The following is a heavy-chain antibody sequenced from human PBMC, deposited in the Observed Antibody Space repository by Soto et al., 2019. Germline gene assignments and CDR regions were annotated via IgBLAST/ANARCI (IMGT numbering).Heavy chain of an antibody. CDR1: GFTFSSYS. CDR2: ISSSSSYI. V-gene: IGHV3-21*01. J-gene: IGHJ6*02. D-gene: IGHD2-2*01. CDR3: ARFIVPAAPHMHYYYYYGMDV. Sequence: GGSLRLSCAASGFTFSSYSMNWVRQAPGKGLEWVSSISSSSSYIYYADSVKGRFTISRDNAKNSLYLQMNSLRAEDTAVYYCARFIVPAAPHMHYYYYYGMDVWGQGTTVTVS.